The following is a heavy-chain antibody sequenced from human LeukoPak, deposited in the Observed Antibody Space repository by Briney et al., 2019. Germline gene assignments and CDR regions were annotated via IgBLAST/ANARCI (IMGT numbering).Heavy chain of an antibody. V-gene: IGHV3-7*01. CDR1: GFTFSNYW. D-gene: IGHD3-10*01. CDR2: IKQDGSEK. J-gene: IGHJ4*02. Sequence: GGSLRLSCAASGFTFSNYWMSWVRQAPGKGLEWVANIKQDGSEKYYIDSVKRRFTISRDNAKNSLYLQMNSLRVEDAAVYYCASMKGSGTYSSFDYWGQGTLVTVSS. CDR3: ASMKGSGTYSSFDY.